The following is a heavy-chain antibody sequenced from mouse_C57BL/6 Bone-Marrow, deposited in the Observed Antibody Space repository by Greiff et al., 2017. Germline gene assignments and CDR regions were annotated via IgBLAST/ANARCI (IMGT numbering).Heavy chain of an antibody. J-gene: IGHJ1*03. CDR1: EYEFPSHD. CDR3: ARQGYGSSDWYFDV. D-gene: IGHD1-1*01. CDR2: INSDGGST. Sequence: EVKLVESGGGLVQPGESLKLSCESNEYEFPSHDMSWVRKTPEKRLELVAAINSDGGSTYYPDTMERRFIISRDNTKKTLYLQMRRLRSEDTALYYCARQGYGSSDWYFDVWGTGTTVTVSS. V-gene: IGHV5-2*01.